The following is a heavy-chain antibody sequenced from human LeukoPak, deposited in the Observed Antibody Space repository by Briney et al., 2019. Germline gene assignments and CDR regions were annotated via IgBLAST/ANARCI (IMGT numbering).Heavy chain of an antibody. CDR2: IYYSGST. D-gene: IGHD3-22*01. Sequence: SETLSLPCTVSGGSISSYYWNWIRQPPGKGLEWIGYIYYSGSTNQNPSLKSRVTISVDTSKNQFSLELTSVTAADTAVYYCARGSGHYWCFDSWGQGGLVSVSS. V-gene: IGHV4-59*01. J-gene: IGHJ4*02. CDR1: GGSISSYY. CDR3: ARGSGHYWCFDS.